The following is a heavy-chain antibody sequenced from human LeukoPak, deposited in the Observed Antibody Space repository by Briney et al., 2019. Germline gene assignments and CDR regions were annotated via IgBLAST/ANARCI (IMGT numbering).Heavy chain of an antibody. J-gene: IGHJ4*02. D-gene: IGHD4-23*01. Sequence: GRSLILSCAASGFTFSSYGMHWVRQAPGKGLEWVAVIWYDGSNKYYADSVKGRFTISRDNSKNTLYLQMNSLRAEDTAVYYCARDSGGNTDYWGQGTLVTVSS. CDR3: ARDSGGNTDY. CDR1: GFTFSSYG. CDR2: IWYDGSNK. V-gene: IGHV3-33*01.